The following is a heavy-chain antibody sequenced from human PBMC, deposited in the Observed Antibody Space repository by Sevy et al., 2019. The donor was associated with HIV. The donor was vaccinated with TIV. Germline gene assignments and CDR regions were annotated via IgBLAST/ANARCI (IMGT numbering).Heavy chain of an antibody. CDR2: ISPHNGDT. V-gene: IGHV1-18*01. CDR1: GYTFSTYR. Sequence: VSVKVSCKVSGYTFSTYRITWVRQAPGQGLEWMGWISPHNGDTNYARKLQGKVSMTTDTSTTTAYMELRGLTSDDTALYSCARAFCSGGRCYSLAYWGQGTLVTVSS. D-gene: IGHD2-15*01. J-gene: IGHJ4*02. CDR3: ARAFCSGGRCYSLAY.